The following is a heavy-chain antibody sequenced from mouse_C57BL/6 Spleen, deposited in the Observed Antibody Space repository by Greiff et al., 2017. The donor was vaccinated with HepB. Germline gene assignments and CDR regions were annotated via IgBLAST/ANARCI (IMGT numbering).Heavy chain of an antibody. CDR1: GYSFTDYN. J-gene: IGHJ4*01. Sequence: EVQLQQSGPELVKPGASVKISCKASGYSFTDYNMNWVKQSNGKSLEWIGVINPNYGTTSYNQKFKGKATLTVDQSSSTAYMQLNSLTSEDSAVYYCASQSLYDYDLVAPYYAMDYWGQGTSVTVSS. CDR3: ASQSLYDYDLVAPYYAMDY. D-gene: IGHD2-4*01. V-gene: IGHV1-39*01. CDR2: INPNYGTT.